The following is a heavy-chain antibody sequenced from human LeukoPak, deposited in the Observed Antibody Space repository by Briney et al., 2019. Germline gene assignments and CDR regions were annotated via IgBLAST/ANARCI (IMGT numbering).Heavy chain of an antibody. CDR3: AKVMHIVVVVAMYYFDY. V-gene: IGHV3-48*03. CDR2: ISSSGSTI. J-gene: IGHJ4*02. CDR1: GFTFSSYE. D-gene: IGHD2-15*01. Sequence: GGSLRLSCAASGFTFSSYEMNWVRQAPGKGLEWVSYISSSGSTIYYADSVKGRFTISRDNSKNTLYLQMNSLRAEDTAVYYCAKVMHIVVVVAMYYFDYWGQGTLVTVSS.